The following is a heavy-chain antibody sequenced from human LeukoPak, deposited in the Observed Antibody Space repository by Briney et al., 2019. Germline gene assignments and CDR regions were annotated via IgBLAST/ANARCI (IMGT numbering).Heavy chain of an antibody. CDR1: GFTFSSYW. CDR2: ISYDGSDK. V-gene: IGHV3-30*03. Sequence: GGSLRLSCAASGFTFSSYWMSWVRQAPGKGLEWVAVISYDGSDKYYADSVKGRFTISRDSSKNTVYLQMNSLRAEDTAVYYCARVRGYYYMDVWGKGTTVTVSS. CDR3: ARVRGYYYMDV. J-gene: IGHJ6*03. D-gene: IGHD3-10*01.